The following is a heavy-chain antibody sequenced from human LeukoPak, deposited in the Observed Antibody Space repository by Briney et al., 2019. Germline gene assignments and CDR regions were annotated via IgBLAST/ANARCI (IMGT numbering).Heavy chain of an antibody. CDR2: ISYDGNNK. J-gene: IGHJ4*02. CDR1: GFTFSNYV. V-gene: IGHV3-30-3*01. CDR3: ARSYHYDSSGYYYSHFDY. Sequence: GGSLRLSCAASGFTFSNYVMHWVRQAPGEGLKWVASISYDGNNKYYADSVKGRFTISRENPKNTLYLQMTSLRAEDTAVYFCARSYHYDSSGYYYSHFDYWGQGTLVTVSS. D-gene: IGHD3-22*01.